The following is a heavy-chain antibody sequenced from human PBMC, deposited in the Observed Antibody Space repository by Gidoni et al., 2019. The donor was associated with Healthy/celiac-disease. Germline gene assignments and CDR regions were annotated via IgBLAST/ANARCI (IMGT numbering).Heavy chain of an antibody. CDR1: GFPFSSYA. J-gene: IGHJ6*03. CDR3: AKSLGQNYYYYYMDV. Sequence: EVQLLESGGAWVQPGGSLRFSCAAYGFPFSSYAMSWVRQAPGKGLEWVPAISGSGGSTYYADSVKGRFTISRDNSKNTLYLQMNSLRAEDTAVYYCAKSLGQNYYYYYMDVWGKGTTVTVSS. CDR2: ISGSGGST. V-gene: IGHV3-23*01.